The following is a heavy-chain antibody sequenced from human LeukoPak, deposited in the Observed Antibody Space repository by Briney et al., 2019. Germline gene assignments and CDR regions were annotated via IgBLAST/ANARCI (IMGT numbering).Heavy chain of an antibody. Sequence: SETLSLTCTVSGGSISSYYWSWIRQPPGKGLEWIGYIYYSGSTNYNPSLKSRVTISVDTSKNQFSLKLSSVTAADTAVYYCARYGEGGCSSTSYSYYFDYWGQGTLVTVSS. D-gene: IGHD2-2*01. CDR3: ARYGEGGCSSTSYSYYFDY. V-gene: IGHV4-59*08. CDR2: IYYSGST. CDR1: GGSISSYY. J-gene: IGHJ4*02.